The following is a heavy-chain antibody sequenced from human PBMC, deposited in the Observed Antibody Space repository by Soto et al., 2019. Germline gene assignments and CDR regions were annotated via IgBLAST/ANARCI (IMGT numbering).Heavy chain of an antibody. CDR3: AIVRVTDSPLDH. CDR2: LAYDGGQK. D-gene: IGHD2-21*02. Sequence: QVHLVESGGGVVQPGTSLTLTCIASGFTFRSSGMHWVRQAPGKGLEWLAFLAYDGGQKFYADSVKGRFSISRDNTKNTLYLHMSSLTAEYTAIYYCAIVRVTDSPLDHWGPGTLVTVSS. CDR1: GFTFRSSG. J-gene: IGHJ4*02. V-gene: IGHV3-30*03.